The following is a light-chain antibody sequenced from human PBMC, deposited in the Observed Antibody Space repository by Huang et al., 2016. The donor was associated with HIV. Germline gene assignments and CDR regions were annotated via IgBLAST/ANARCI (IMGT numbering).Light chain of an antibody. Sequence: IQLTQSPSSLSASVGDRVTITCRASQDISSYLAWYQQKPGKAPKLLIFAASTLQSGVPSRFSGSGSGTDFTVTISSLQPEDFATYYCRQSRTFGGGTKVDIK. CDR1: QDISSY. CDR3: RQSRT. V-gene: IGKV1-9*01. CDR2: AAS. J-gene: IGKJ4*01.